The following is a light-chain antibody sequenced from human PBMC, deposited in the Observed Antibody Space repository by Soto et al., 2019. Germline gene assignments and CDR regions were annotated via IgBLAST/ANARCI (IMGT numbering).Light chain of an antibody. CDR2: GAS. V-gene: IGKV3-15*01. J-gene: IGKJ1*01. CDR1: QSVSSN. Sequence: EIVMTQSPATLSVSPGERATLSCRASQSVSSNLAWYQQKPGQAPRLLIYGASTRATGIPARFSGSGSGTEFTLTIGRLQSGACAVYSSQQYNSWHPWTFGQGTKVEIK. CDR3: QQYNSWHPWT.